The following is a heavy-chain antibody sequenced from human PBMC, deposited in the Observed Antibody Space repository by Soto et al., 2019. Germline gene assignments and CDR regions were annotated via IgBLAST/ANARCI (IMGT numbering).Heavy chain of an antibody. CDR1: GGSFSGYY. Sequence: SETLSLTCAVYGGSFSGYYWSWIRQPPGKGLEWIGEINHSGSTNYNPSLKSRVTISVDTSKNQFSLKLSSVTAADTAVYYCARGGYSGYDFNFDYWGKGTPVTVST. CDR2: INHSGST. D-gene: IGHD5-12*01. CDR3: ARGGYSGYDFNFDY. J-gene: IGHJ4*02. V-gene: IGHV4-34*01.